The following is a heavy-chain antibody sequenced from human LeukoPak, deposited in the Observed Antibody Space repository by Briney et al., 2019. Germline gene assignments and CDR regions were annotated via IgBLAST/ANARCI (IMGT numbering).Heavy chain of an antibody. J-gene: IGHJ4*02. CDR1: GFTFSNYV. CDR3: ARGLRTSSSGSYFYFDF. CDR2: ISYDGSNK. D-gene: IGHD1-26*01. Sequence: GGSLRLSCAASGFTFSNYVVHWVRQAPGKGLEWVAVISYDGSNKWNADSVKGQFTISRDNSKNTLYLQMNSLRAEDTAVYYCARGLRTSSSGSYFYFDFWGQGTLVTVSS. V-gene: IGHV3-30-3*01.